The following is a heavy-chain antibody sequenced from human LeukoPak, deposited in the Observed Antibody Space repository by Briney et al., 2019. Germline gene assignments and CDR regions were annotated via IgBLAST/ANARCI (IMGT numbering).Heavy chain of an antibody. J-gene: IGHJ4*02. CDR3: ARAVYYLYYFDY. Sequence: SETLSLTCTVSGGSISSYYWSWIRQPPGKGLEWIGYIYYSGSTNYNPSLKSRVTISVDTSKNQFSLKLSSVTAADTAVYYCARAVYYLYYFDYWGKGTLVTVSS. CDR1: GGSISSYY. D-gene: IGHD3-10*01. CDR2: IYYSGST. V-gene: IGHV4-59*08.